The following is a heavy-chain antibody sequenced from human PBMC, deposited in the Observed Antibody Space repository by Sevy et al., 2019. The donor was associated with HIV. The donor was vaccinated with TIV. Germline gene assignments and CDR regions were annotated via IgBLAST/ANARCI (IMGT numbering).Heavy chain of an antibody. J-gene: IGHJ4*02. Sequence: GGSLRLSCAASGFPVSSNYMSWVRQAPGKGLEWVSVIYSEGSTYHADSVKGRFTISRDNSKNMLYLKMNSLRVEDTAVYYWARGKSGYGYGLDYWGQGTLVTVSS. D-gene: IGHD5-18*01. V-gene: IGHV3-66*01. CDR3: ARGKSGYGYGLDY. CDR2: IYSEGST. CDR1: GFPVSSNY.